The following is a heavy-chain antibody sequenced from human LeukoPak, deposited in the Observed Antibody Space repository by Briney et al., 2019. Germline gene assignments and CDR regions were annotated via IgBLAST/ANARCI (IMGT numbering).Heavy chain of an antibody. J-gene: IGHJ4*02. CDR1: GGSLSSYY. Sequence: SETLSLTCTVSGGSLSSYYYSWLRQPAGKGLEWNGRIHTSGITKYNPSLKSRVTMSVDTSKNQFFLKLSSVTAADTAVYYCARGRYYYDSSGYYLFDYWGQGTLVTVSS. D-gene: IGHD3-22*01. CDR2: IHTSGIT. V-gene: IGHV4-4*07. CDR3: ARGRYYYDSSGYYLFDY.